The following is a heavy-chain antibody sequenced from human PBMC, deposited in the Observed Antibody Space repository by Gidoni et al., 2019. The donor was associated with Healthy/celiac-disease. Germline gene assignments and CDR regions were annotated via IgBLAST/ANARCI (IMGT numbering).Heavy chain of an antibody. D-gene: IGHD2-15*01. CDR3: ANGYCSGGSCYYDY. CDR2: ISYDGSNK. CDR1: GFTFSSYG. Sequence: HVQLVESGGGVVQPGRSLRLSCAASGFTFSSYGMHWVRQAPGKGLEWVAVISYDGSNKYYADSVKGRFTISRDNSKNTLYLQMNSLRAEDTAVYYCANGYCSGGSCYYDYWGQGTLVTVSS. V-gene: IGHV3-30*18. J-gene: IGHJ4*02.